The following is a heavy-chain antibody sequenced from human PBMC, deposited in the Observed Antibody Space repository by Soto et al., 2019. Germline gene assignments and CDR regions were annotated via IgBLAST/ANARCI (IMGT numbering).Heavy chain of an antibody. CDR2: ISKSGDST. Sequence: EVQLLESGGGLVQPGGSLRLSCAASGVTFTSYAMTWVRQVPGEGLQWVSSISKSGDSTYYADSVKGRFTTSRDNSKNTLYLQMNSLRAEDTAIYYCARDDAFGNENGFDIWGQGTMVTVSS. D-gene: IGHD1-1*01. J-gene: IGHJ3*02. CDR3: ARDDAFGNENGFDI. V-gene: IGHV3-23*01. CDR1: GVTFTSYA.